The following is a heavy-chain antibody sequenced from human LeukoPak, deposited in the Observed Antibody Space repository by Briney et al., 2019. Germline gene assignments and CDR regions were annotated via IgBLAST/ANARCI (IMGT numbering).Heavy chain of an antibody. V-gene: IGHV4-39*01. D-gene: IGHD6-6*01. CDR3: ARQGGYIISSFDS. J-gene: IGHJ4*02. CDR2: IYYSGST. Sequence: KPSETLSLTCTVSGGSISSSSYYWGWIRQPPGKGLEWIGSIYYSGSTFYNPSLKSRVTISVDTSKNRFSLKLTSVTAADTAVYYCARQGGYIISSFDSWGQGTLVTVSS. CDR1: GGSISSSSYY.